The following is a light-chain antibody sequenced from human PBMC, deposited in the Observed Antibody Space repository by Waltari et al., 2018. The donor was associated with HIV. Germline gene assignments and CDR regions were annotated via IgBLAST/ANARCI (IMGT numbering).Light chain of an antibody. CDR3: QAYDRGGRGSAV. J-gene: IGLJ2*01. Sequence: QSVLTPPPSASGARRQGVITSCTGNTTNLGAGVNVHQHHPGPGTAPTLLIYDNTNRPSGVPPRFSASTSGASASLVITGHHAEDEAYDYCQAYDRGGRGSAVFGGGTKLTVL. CDR1: TTNLGAGVN. V-gene: IGLV1-40*01. CDR2: DNT.